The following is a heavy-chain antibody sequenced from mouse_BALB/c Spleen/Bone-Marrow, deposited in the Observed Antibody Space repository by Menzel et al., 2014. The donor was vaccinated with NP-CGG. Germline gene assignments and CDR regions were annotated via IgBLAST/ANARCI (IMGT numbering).Heavy chain of an antibody. CDR1: GFTFTDYY. J-gene: IGHJ1*01. CDR3: ARDENVGIYWYFDV. V-gene: IGHV7-3*02. CDR2: IRNRANGYTT. Sequence: EVQGVESGGGSVQPGGSLRLSCATSGFTFTDYYMSWVRQPPGKALKWLGFIRNRANGYTTEYSASVKGRFTISRDNSQRILYLQMNTLRAEDSATYYCARDENVGIYWYFDVWGAGTTVIVSS.